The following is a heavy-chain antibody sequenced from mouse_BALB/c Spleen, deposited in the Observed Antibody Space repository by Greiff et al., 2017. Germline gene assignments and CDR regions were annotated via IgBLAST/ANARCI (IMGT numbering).Heavy chain of an antibody. D-gene: IGHD1-1*01. CDR1: GYSITSDYA. J-gene: IGHJ1*01. Sequence: EVKLLESGPGLVKPSQSLSLTCTVTGYSITSDYAWNWIRQFPGNKLEWMGYISYSGSTSYNPSLKSRISITRDTSKNQFFLQLNSVTTEDTATYYCARYDYYGSSLWYFDVWGAGTTVTVSS. V-gene: IGHV3-2*02. CDR3: ARYDYYGSSLWYFDV. CDR2: ISYSGST.